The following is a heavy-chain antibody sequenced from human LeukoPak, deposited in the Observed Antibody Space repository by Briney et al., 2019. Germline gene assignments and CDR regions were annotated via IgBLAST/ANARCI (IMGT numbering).Heavy chain of an antibody. Sequence: SETLSLTCTVSGGSISSYYWSWIRQPAGKALEWIGRIYTSGSTNYNPSLKSRVTMSVDTSKNQFSLNLSSVTAADTAVYYCAREARALFGSGTFDYWGQGTLVTVSS. J-gene: IGHJ4*02. CDR2: IYTSGST. CDR3: AREARALFGSGTFDY. D-gene: IGHD3-10*01. CDR1: GGSISSYY. V-gene: IGHV4-4*07.